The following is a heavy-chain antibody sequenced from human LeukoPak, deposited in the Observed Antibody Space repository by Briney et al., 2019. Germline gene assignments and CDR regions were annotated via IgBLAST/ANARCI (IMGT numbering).Heavy chain of an antibody. Sequence: ASVKVSCKASGYTFTSYGISWVRQAPGQGLEWMGGFDPEDGETIYAQKFQGRVTMTEDTSTDTAYMELSSLRSEDTAVYYCATVRDKDHSGSYRNDAFDIWGQGTMVTVSS. CDR2: FDPEDGET. CDR3: ATVRDKDHSGSYRNDAFDI. D-gene: IGHD1-26*01. V-gene: IGHV1-24*01. J-gene: IGHJ3*02. CDR1: GYTFTSYG.